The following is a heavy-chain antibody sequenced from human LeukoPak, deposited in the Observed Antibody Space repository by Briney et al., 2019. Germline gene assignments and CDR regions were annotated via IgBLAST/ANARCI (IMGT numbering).Heavy chain of an antibody. CDR3: ARSDYYGSGSHTLFDAFDI. CDR1: GGSVSSYL. Sequence: SETLSLTCTVSGGSVSSYLWSWIRRPPGEGLEWIGYIDDSGNTNYNPSLKSQVSISIAKSKNQFSLKLSSVTAADTAMYYCARSDYYGSGSHTLFDAFDIWGQGTRVTVSS. V-gene: IGHV4-59*02. J-gene: IGHJ3*02. D-gene: IGHD3-10*01. CDR2: IDDSGNT.